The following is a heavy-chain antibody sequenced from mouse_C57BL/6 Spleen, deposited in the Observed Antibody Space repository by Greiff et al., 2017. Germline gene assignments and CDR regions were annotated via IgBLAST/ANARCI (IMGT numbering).Heavy chain of an antibody. V-gene: IGHV5-17*01. CDR3: ARRETTFDY. Sequence: EVQVVESGGGLVKPGGSLKLSCAASGFTFSDYGMHWVRQAPEKGLEWVAYISSGSSTIYYADKVTGRFTISRDNAQNTLFLEMTSLRSEDTAMYYCARRETTFDYWGQGATLTVSS. D-gene: IGHD2-13*01. CDR2: ISSGSSTI. CDR1: GFTFSDYG. J-gene: IGHJ2*01.